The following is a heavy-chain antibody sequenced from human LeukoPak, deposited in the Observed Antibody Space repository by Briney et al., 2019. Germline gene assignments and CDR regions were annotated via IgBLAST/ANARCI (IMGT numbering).Heavy chain of an antibody. V-gene: IGHV3-74*01. CDR1: GFTFRSYS. CDR3: AELGITMIGGV. J-gene: IGHJ6*04. Sequence: GGSLRLSCAASGFTFRSYSMNWVRQAPGKGLVWVSRINSDGSSTSYADSVKGRFTISRDNAKNSLYLQMNSLRAEDTAVYYCAELGITMIGGVWGKGTTVTISS. D-gene: IGHD3-10*02. CDR2: INSDGSST.